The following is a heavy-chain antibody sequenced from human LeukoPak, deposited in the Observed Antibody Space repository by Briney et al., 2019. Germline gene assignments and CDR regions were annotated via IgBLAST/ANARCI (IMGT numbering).Heavy chain of an antibody. Sequence: GGSLRLSCAASGFTFSSYAMSWVRQAPGKGLEWVSAISGSGGSTYYADSVKGRFTISRDNSKNTLYLQMNSLGAEDTAVYYCAKHDYGFPYYYGMDVWGQGTTVTVSS. V-gene: IGHV3-23*01. J-gene: IGHJ6*02. CDR2: ISGSGGST. CDR1: GFTFSSYA. D-gene: IGHD4-17*01. CDR3: AKHDYGFPYYYGMDV.